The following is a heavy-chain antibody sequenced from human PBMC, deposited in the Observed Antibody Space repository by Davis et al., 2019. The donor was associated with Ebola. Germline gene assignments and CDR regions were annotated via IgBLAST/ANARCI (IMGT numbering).Heavy chain of an antibody. CDR1: GGSISSYY. D-gene: IGHD1-26*01. CDR3: ARDSRMLYSGSYYGDWFDP. J-gene: IGHJ5*02. Sequence: PSETLSLTCTVSGGSISSYYWSWIRQPPGKGLEWIGYIYYSGSTNYNPSLKSRVTISVDTSKNQFSLKLSSVTAADTAVYYCARDSRMLYSGSYYGDWFDPWGQGTLVTVSS. V-gene: IGHV4-59*01. CDR2: IYYSGST.